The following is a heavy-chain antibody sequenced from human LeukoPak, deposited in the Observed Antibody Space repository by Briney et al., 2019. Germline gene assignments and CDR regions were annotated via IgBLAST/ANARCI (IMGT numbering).Heavy chain of an antibody. V-gene: IGHV4-59*01. CDR1: GGSISSYY. CDR3: ARTAYYYDSSGYFY. Sequence: SETLSLTCTVSGGSISSYYWSWIRQPPGKGLEWIGYIYYSGSTNYNPSLKSRVTLSVDTSKNQFSLKLSSVTAADTAVYYCARTAYYYDSSGYFYWGQGTLVTVSS. D-gene: IGHD3-22*01. J-gene: IGHJ4*02. CDR2: IYYSGST.